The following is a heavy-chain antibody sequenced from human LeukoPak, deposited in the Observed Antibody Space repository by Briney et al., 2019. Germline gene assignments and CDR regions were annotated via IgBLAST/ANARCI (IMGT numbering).Heavy chain of an antibody. CDR3: ARESPPYYYDS. CDR2: INPNSGGT. V-gene: IGHV1-2*02. CDR1: GYTFTGYY. J-gene: IGHJ4*02. Sequence: ASVKVSCKDSGYTFTGYYMHWVRQAPGQGLEWMGWINPNSGGTNYAQKFQGRVTMTRDTSISTAYMEVSRLRSDDTAVYYCARESPPYYYDSWGQGTLVTVSS. D-gene: IGHD3-22*01.